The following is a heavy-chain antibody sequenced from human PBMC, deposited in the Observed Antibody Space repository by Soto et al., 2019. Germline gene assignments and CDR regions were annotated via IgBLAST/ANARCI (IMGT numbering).Heavy chain of an antibody. CDR2: INAGNGNT. V-gene: IGHV1-3*01. CDR3: AILAPGFGELLSLNY. D-gene: IGHD3-10*01. J-gene: IGHJ4*02. CDR1: GYTFTSYA. Sequence: ASVKVSCKASGYTFTSYAMHWVRQAPGQRLEWMGWINAGNGNTKYSQKFQGRVTITRDTSASTAYMELSSLRSEDTAVYYCAILAPGFGELLSLNYWGQGTLVTVSS.